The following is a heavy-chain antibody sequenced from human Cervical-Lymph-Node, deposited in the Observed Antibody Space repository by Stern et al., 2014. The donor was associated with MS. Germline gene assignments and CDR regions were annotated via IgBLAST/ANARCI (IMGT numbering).Heavy chain of an antibody. Sequence: EMQLVESGAEVKKPGESLKISCKGSGYSFSNYWIGWVRQMPGKGLEWMGIIYPDDSDTRYTPSFQGQVIISADKSISTAYLQWSSLKASDTAMYYCARLRGLTGTVPIDSWGQGTLVTVSS. CDR2: IYPDDSDT. J-gene: IGHJ4*02. D-gene: IGHD1-7*01. CDR1: GYSFSNYW. CDR3: ARLRGLTGTVPIDS. V-gene: IGHV5-51*03.